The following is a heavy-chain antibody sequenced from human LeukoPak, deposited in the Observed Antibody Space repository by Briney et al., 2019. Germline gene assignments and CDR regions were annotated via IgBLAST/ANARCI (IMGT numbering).Heavy chain of an antibody. CDR3: ARQQYYYDSSGPDYYYYYMDV. CDR1: GFTFSSYS. CDR2: IWYDGSNK. Sequence: GGSLRLSCAASGFTFSSYSMNWVRQAPGKGLEWVAVIWYDGSNKYYADSVKGRFTISRDNSKNTLYLQMNSLRAEDTAVYYCARQQYYYDSSGPDYYYYYMDVWGKGTTVTVSS. J-gene: IGHJ6*03. V-gene: IGHV3-33*08. D-gene: IGHD3-22*01.